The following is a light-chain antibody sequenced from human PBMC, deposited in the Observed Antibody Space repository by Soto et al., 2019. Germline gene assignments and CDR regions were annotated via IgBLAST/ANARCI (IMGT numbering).Light chain of an antibody. V-gene: IGLV2-14*01. CDR2: DVT. J-gene: IGLJ2*01. CDR1: TSDIGGYNY. CDR3: SSYSSNNTLVV. Sequence: QSALTQPASVSGSPGQSITISCTGSTSDIGGYNYVSWYQQHPGKAPKLLIFDVTSRPSGVSDRFSGSKSGNAAFLTVSGLQGEDEADYCCSSYSSNNTLVVFGGGTKLTVL.